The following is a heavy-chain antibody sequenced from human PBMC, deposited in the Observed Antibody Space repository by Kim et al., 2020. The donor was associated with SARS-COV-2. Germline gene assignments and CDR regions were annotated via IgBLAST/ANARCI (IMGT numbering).Heavy chain of an antibody. D-gene: IGHD3-9*01. J-gene: IGHJ6*02. Sequence: GGSLRLSCAASGFTFSSYGMHWVRQAPGKGLEWVAVISYDGSNKYYADSVKGRFTISRDNSKNTLYLQMNSLRAEDTAVYYCAKNKEFYDILTGYYKDYGMDVWGQGTTVTVSS. V-gene: IGHV3-30*18. CDR2: ISYDGSNK. CDR1: GFTFSSYG. CDR3: AKNKEFYDILTGYYKDYGMDV.